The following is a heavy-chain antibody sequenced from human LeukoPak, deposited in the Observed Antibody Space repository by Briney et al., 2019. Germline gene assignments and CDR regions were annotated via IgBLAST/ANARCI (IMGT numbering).Heavy chain of an antibody. Sequence: ASVTVSRKSSVYTFTSYGISWVRQAPGQGGERMGWISDYNGNTNYAQKLHGRVTMTTDTSTSTAYMELGSLRSDDTAVYYCAREGYYDSSGYYYDYWGQGTLVTVSS. CDR2: ISDYNGNT. CDR3: AREGYYDSSGYYYDY. J-gene: IGHJ4*02. CDR1: VYTFTSYG. D-gene: IGHD3-22*01. V-gene: IGHV1-18*01.